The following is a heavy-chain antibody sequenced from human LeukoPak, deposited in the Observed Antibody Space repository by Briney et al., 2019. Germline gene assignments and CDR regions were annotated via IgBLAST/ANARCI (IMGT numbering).Heavy chain of an antibody. V-gene: IGHV3-23*01. CDR1: GFTFSSYA. CDR2: ISGRGDSP. CDR3: AKLPGYREMTVDY. D-gene: IGHD5-24*01. Sequence: GGSLRLSCAASGFTFSSYAMSWVRQAPGKGLEWVSAISGRGDSPSYADSVKGRFTTSRDNSKNTLYLQMNSLRAEDTAVYYCAKLPGYREMTVDYWGQGTLVTVSS. J-gene: IGHJ4*02.